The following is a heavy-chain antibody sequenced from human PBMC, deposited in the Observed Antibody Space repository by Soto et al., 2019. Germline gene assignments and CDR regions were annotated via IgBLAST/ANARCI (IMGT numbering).Heavy chain of an antibody. Sequence: QVQLVQSGAEVEKPGASVKVSCRASGYTFTSYYIHWVRQAPGQGLTWMGRVNPRDGSTKYAQKFRGRVTMTRDTSTSILYMELSSLTSEDTAVYYCILRVELDYWGQGTLVTISS. CDR2: VNPRDGST. CDR1: GYTFTSYY. CDR3: ILRVELDY. D-gene: IGHD3-3*01. J-gene: IGHJ4*02. V-gene: IGHV1-46*01.